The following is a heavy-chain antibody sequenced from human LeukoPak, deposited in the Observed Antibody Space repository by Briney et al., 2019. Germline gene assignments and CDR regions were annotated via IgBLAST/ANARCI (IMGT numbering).Heavy chain of an antibody. J-gene: IGHJ4*02. D-gene: IGHD1-1*01. CDR2: IYYSGST. Sequence: SETLSLTCTVSGGSISSGDYYWSWIRQPPGKGLEWIGYIYYSGSTYYNPSLKSRVTISVDTSKNQFSLKLSSVTAADTAVYYCARGGVQWPISYWGQGTLVTVSS. V-gene: IGHV4-30-4*01. CDR1: GGSISSGDYY. CDR3: ARGGVQWPISY.